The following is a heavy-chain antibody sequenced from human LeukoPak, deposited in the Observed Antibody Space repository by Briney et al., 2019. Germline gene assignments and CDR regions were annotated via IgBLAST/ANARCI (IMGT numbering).Heavy chain of an antibody. CDR3: ARDPDTMVRSYYYGMDV. V-gene: IGHV3-48*04. Sequence: GGSLRLSCAASGFTFSSYWMSWVRQAPGKGLEWVSYISSSGSTIYYADSVKGRFTISRDNAKNSLYLQMNSLRAEDTAVYYCARDPDTMVRSYYYGMDVWGQGTTVTVSS. D-gene: IGHD3-10*01. J-gene: IGHJ6*02. CDR1: GFTFSSYW. CDR2: ISSSGSTI.